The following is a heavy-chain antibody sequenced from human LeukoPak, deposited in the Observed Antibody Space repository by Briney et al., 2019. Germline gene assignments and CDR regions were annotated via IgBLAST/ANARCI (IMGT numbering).Heavy chain of an antibody. D-gene: IGHD6-13*01. V-gene: IGHV5-10-1*01. CDR1: GYSLTTYW. J-gene: IGHJ4*02. Sequence: GESLKISCKGSGYSLTTYWISWVRQMPGKGLEWMGRIDPSGSYTKYSPSFQGHVTISADKSISTAYLQWSSLKASDTAMYYCAGLGIYGSSCWGQGTLVSVSS. CDR2: IDPSGSYT. CDR3: AGLGIYGSSC.